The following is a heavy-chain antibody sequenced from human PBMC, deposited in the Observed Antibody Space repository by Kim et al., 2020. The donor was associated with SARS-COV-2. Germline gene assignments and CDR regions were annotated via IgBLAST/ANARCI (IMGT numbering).Heavy chain of an antibody. J-gene: IGHJ4*02. V-gene: IGHV4-4*07. CDR3: ARGPSGWEEGLDY. D-gene: IGHD6-19*01. Sequence: SNPSLKSRVTMSVDTSKDQFSLKLSSVTAADTAVYYCARGPSGWEEGLDYWGQGTLVTVSS.